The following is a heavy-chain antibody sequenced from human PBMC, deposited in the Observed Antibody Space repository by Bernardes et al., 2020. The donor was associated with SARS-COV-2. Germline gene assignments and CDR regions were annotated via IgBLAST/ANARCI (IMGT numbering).Heavy chain of an antibody. CDR3: VRAGNGWYVGTNWFDP. J-gene: IGHJ5*02. D-gene: IGHD6-19*01. Sequence: SETLSLTCTVSGDSVRRNSYYWSWIRQSPGKGLEWIGHVYYSGTTMYNPSLKSRLTISVDTSNNQFSLTLSSVTAADTAMYYCVRAGNGWYVGTNWFDPWGQGILVTVSS. CDR1: GDSVRRNSYY. CDR2: VYYSGTT. V-gene: IGHV4-61*01.